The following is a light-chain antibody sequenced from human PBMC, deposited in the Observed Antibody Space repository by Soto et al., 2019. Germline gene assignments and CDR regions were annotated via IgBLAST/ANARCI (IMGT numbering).Light chain of an antibody. CDR1: SSDVGNYNY. V-gene: IGLV2-8*01. CDR3: SSYAGGNNLL. J-gene: IGLJ2*01. CDR2: DVN. Sequence: QSALTQPPSASGSPGQSVTISCTGTSSDVGNYNYVSWYQKHPGKAPKLMIYDVNKRPSGVPDRFSGSKSGNTASLTVSGLQADDEAEYYCSSYAGGNNLLFGGGTKLTGL.